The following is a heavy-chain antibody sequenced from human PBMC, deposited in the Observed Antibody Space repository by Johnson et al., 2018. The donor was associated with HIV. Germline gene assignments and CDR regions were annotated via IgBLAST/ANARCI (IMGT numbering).Heavy chain of an antibody. D-gene: IGHD3-22*01. J-gene: IGHJ3*02. CDR2: IWFDGSIQ. V-gene: IGHV3-33*08. CDR1: GFTFSSYW. Sequence: QEQLVESGGGLVQPGGSLRLSCAASGFTFSSYWMSWVRQAPGRGLEWVAVIWFDGSIQYSADSVKGRFTISRDNSKNTLCLQMGSLRVEDTAVYYCARDWEKNSSGFYPTVMGIWGQGTRVTVSS. CDR3: ARDWEKNSSGFYPTVMGI.